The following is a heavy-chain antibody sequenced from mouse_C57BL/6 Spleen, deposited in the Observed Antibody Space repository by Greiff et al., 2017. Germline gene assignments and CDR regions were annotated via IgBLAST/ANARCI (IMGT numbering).Heavy chain of an antibody. V-gene: IGHV7-1*01. CDR2: SRNKANDYTT. J-gene: IGHJ1*03. CDR1: GFTFSDFY. D-gene: IGHD2-3*01. CDR3: AREDSYDYWYFDV. Sequence: EVNVVESGGGLVQSGRSLRLSCATSGFTFSDFYMEWVRQAPGKGLEWIAASRNKANDYTTEYSASVKGRFIVSRDTSQSILYLQMNALRAEDTAIYYCAREDSYDYWYFDVWGTGTTVTVSS.